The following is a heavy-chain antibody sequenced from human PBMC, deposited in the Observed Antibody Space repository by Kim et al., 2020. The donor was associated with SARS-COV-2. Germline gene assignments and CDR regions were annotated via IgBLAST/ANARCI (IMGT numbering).Heavy chain of an antibody. CDR2: INHSGST. J-gene: IGHJ4*02. CDR1: GGSFSGYY. V-gene: IGHV4-34*01. Sequence: SETLSLTCAVYGGSFSGYYWSWIRQPPGKGLEWIGEINHSGSTNYNPSLKSRVTISVDTSKNQFSLKLSSVTAADTAVYYCARVSGYYDILTGYRYVYFDYWGQGTLVTVSS. D-gene: IGHD3-9*01. CDR3: ARVSGYYDILTGYRYVYFDY.